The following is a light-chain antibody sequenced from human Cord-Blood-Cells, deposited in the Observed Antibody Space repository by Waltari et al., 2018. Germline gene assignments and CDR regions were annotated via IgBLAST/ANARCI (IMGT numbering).Light chain of an antibody. J-gene: IGKJ2*01. V-gene: IGKV4-1*01. CDR3: QQYDSTPYT. CDR1: QSVLYSSNNQNY. Sequence: DIVMTQSPDSLAVSLGERATINCKSSQSVLYSSNNQNYLAWYQQKPGQPPKLLIYWASTRESGVPDRFSGSGSGTYFTLTISSLQAEDVAVYYCQQYDSTPYTFGQGTKLEIK. CDR2: WAS.